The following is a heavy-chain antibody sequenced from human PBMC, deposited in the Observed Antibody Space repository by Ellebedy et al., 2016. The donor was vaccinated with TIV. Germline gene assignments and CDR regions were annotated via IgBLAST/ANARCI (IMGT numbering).Heavy chain of an antibody. CDR2: IKTDGSET. D-gene: IGHD3-3*01. V-gene: IGHV3-7*01. CDR1: GFSFSNFS. CDR3: VGFGVFNL. J-gene: IGHJ5*02. Sequence: PGGSLRLSCAAWGFSFSNFSMSWVRQAPGKGLEWVAHIKTDGSETYYVDSVKGRFTISRENAKNALFLQMDGLRVDDSAVYYCVGFGVFNLWGQGAPVTVSS.